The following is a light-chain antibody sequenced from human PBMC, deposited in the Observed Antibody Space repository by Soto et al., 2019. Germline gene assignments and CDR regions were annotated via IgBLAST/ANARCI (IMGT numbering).Light chain of an antibody. CDR2: GAS. CDR3: QAYNNWPWT. Sequence: DIVMKQAPATLAGTTGERATLACRASQSVSSNLAWYQQKPGQAPRLLIYGASTRATGIPARFSGSGSGTEFPFPLSSFHSVAFAVYSCQAYNNWPWTFGEGTKVDIK. V-gene: IGKV3-15*01. CDR1: QSVSSN. J-gene: IGKJ1*01.